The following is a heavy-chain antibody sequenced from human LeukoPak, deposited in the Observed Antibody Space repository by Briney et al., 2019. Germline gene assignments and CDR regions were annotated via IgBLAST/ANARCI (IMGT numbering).Heavy chain of an antibody. V-gene: IGHV1-2*02. D-gene: IGHD6-19*01. CDR3: AVAVAGTGGFDY. J-gene: IGHJ4*02. CDR1: GYTFTGHS. Sequence: ASVKVSCKASGYTFTGHSMYWVRQAPGQGLEWMGWINPNSGGTSYPQKFQGRVTMTRDTSTSTAYVELSRLRSDDTAVYYCAVAVAGTGGFDYWGQGTLVAVSS. CDR2: INPNSGGT.